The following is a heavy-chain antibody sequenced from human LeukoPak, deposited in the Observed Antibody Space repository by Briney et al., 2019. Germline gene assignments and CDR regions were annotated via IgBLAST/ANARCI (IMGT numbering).Heavy chain of an antibody. CDR2: INPNSGGT. J-gene: IGHJ4*02. V-gene: IGHV1-2*02. CDR3: ARRRIAAAGTLFDY. CDR1: GYTFTDYY. D-gene: IGHD6-13*01. Sequence: EASAKVSCKASGYTFTDYYMHWVRQAPGQGLEWMGWINPNSGGTNYAQKFQGRVTMTRDTSSSTAYMELSRLRSDDTAVYYCARRRIAAAGTLFDYWGQGTLVTVSS.